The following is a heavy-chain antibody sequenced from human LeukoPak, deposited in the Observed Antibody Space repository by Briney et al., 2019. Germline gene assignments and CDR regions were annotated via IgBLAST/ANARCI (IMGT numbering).Heavy chain of an antibody. Sequence: GGSLRLSCAASGFTFSSYSMNWVRQAPGKGLEWVSSISSSSSYIYYADSVKGRFTISRDNAKNSLYLQMNSLRAEDTAVYHCARERGYCSSTSCYTPGYWGQGTLVTVSS. CDR3: ARERGYCSSTSCYTPGY. V-gene: IGHV3-21*01. CDR1: GFTFSSYS. D-gene: IGHD2-2*02. CDR2: ISSSSSYI. J-gene: IGHJ4*02.